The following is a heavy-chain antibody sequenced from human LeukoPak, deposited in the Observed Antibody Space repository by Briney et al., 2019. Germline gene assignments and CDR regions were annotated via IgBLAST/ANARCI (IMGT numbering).Heavy chain of an antibody. J-gene: IGHJ5*02. V-gene: IGHV3-48*04. Sequence: GGSLRLSCAASGFTFSSYSMNWVRQAPGKGLEWVSYISSSSSTIYYADSVKGRFTISRDNAKNSLYLQMNSLRAEDTAVYYCARVVAAAATDWFDPWGQGTLVTVSS. D-gene: IGHD6-13*01. CDR2: ISSSSSTI. CDR3: ARVVAAAATDWFDP. CDR1: GFTFSSYS.